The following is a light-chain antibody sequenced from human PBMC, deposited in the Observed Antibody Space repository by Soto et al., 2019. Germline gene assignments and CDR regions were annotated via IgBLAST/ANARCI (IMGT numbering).Light chain of an antibody. J-gene: IGLJ1*01. CDR1: SANIGAAYN. Sequence: QSVLTQPPAVSGGPGQMGSICCTGGSANIGAAYNVDWYQQLPGTAPKLLIYGNNNRPSGAPARLSGSKSGTSASVAIAGLQAEDEGDYSCQSYDSSLSGYVFGNGTKLTVL. CDR3: QSYDSSLSGYV. CDR2: GNN. V-gene: IGLV1-40*01.